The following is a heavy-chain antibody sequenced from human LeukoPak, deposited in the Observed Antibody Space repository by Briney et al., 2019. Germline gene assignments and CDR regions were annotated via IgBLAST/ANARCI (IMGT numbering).Heavy chain of an antibody. Sequence: GESLKISCKDSGYWFINNWIGWLRQMPGKGLEWMGIIYPGDSATRYSLSFQGQVTISADKSINTAYLQWSSLKASDTAMYYRARPLAGDDAFDIWGQGTMVTVSS. J-gene: IGHJ3*02. CDR3: ARPLAGDDAFDI. CDR2: IYPGDSAT. CDR1: GYWFINNW. V-gene: IGHV5-51*01. D-gene: IGHD6-19*01.